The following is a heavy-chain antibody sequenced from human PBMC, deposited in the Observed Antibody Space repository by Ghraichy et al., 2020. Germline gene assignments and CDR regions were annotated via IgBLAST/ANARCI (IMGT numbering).Heavy chain of an antibody. CDR2: ISYRGGET. CDR1: GFTIRSYS. CDR3: AIVYKTDLDY. D-gene: IGHD1-1*01. Sequence: GESLRLSCAGSGFTIRSYSMSWVRQAPVKGLEWVSAISYRGGETFYADSVKGRFTISRDTSKNTLSLQMDSLRAEDTAVYFCAIVYKTDLDYWGQGTLVTVSS. V-gene: IGHV3-23*01. J-gene: IGHJ4*02.